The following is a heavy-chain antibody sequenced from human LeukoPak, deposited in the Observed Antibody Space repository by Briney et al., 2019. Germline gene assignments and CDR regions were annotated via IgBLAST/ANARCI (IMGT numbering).Heavy chain of an antibody. Sequence: GESLKISCKGSGYSFTSYWIGWVRQMPGKGLEWMGIIYPGDSDTRYSPSFQGQVTISADKSISTAYLQWSSLKASDTAMYYCARSERITMVRGVIGWFGPWGQGTLVTVSS. D-gene: IGHD3-10*01. CDR1: GYSFTSYW. V-gene: IGHV5-51*01. CDR3: ARSERITMVRGVIGWFGP. J-gene: IGHJ5*02. CDR2: IYPGDSDT.